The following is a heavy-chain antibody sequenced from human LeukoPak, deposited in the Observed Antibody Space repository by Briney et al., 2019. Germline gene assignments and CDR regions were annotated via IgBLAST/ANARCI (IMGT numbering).Heavy chain of an antibody. V-gene: IGHV3-9*01. D-gene: IGHD2-15*01. CDR2: INWNSGST. CDR1: GFTFNNYA. J-gene: IGHJ4*02. Sequence: PGGSLRLSCAASGFTFNNYAMYWVRRVPGKGLEWVSGINWNSGSTVYADSVKGRFTISRDNAKHSLYLQMNSLGVEDTAFYYCAKRSCSGGRCYFDHWGQGTLVTVSS. CDR3: AKRSCSGGRCYFDH.